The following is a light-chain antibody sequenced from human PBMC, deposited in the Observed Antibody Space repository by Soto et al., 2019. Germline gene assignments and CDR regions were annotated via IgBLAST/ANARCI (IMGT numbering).Light chain of an antibody. V-gene: IGLV2-14*03. CDR3: TSYASSSTPAV. CDR2: DVT. J-gene: IGLJ2*01. Sequence: QSALTQPASVSGSPGQSITISCTGTSSDIGGYKYVSWYQHHPGTAPKLMIYDVTNRPSGVSNRFSGSKSGNTASLTISGLQAEDEGDYYCTSYASSSTPAVFGGGTKLTVL. CDR1: SSDIGGYKY.